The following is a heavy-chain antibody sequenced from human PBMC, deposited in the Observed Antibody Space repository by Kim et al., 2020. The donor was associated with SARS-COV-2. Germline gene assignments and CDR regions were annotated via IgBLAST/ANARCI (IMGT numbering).Heavy chain of an antibody. CDR2: IYYSGST. V-gene: IGHV4-39*01. J-gene: IGHJ4*02. D-gene: IGHD7-27*01. Sequence: SETLSLTCTVSGGSISSSSYYWGWIRQPPGKGLEWIGSIYYSGSTYYNPSLKSRVTISVDTSKNQFSLKLSSVTAADTAVYYCARQLPGLGKGGLFDYWGQGTLVTVSS. CDR1: GGSISSSSYY. CDR3: ARQLPGLGKGGLFDY.